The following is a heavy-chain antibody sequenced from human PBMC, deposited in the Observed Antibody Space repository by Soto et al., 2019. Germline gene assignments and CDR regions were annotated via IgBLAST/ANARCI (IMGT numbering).Heavy chain of an antibody. CDR1: GYTFTSYA. CDR2: INAGNGNT. J-gene: IGHJ6*02. CDR3: VRWMGYNYYYYGMDV. V-gene: IGHV1-3*01. Sequence: QVQLVQSGAEVKKPGASVKVSCKASGYTFTSYAMHWVRQAPGQRLEWMGWINAGNGNTKYSQKFQGRVTITRDTSASTAYMELSSLRSEDTAVYYCVRWMGYNYYYYGMDVWGQGTTVTVSS. D-gene: IGHD5-18*01.